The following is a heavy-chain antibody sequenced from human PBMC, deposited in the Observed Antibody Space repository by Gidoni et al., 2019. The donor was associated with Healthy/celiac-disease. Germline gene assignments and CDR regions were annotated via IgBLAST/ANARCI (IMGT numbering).Heavy chain of an antibody. CDR1: GGSISSGGYY. D-gene: IGHD6-13*01. CDR3: ARVGRIAATPACFFDL. CDR2: INYRGST. Sequence: QLQLQQPGHALVKPSQTLSLPCTVSGGSISSGGYYCSWIGQHPGQGLEWIGYINYRGSTCYHPTLKIQVTISVDTSKTQFSLKLSSMTAADTAVSYCARVGRIAATPACFFDLWGRGTLVTVSS. V-gene: IGHV4-31*01. J-gene: IGHJ2*01.